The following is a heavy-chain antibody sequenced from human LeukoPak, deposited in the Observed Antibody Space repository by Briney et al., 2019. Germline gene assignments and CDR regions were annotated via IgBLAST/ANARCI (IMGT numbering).Heavy chain of an antibody. V-gene: IGHV3-13*01. D-gene: IGHD3-10*01. CDR1: GFTFSNYD. J-gene: IGHJ4*02. CDR2: IGTAGDT. Sequence: GGSLRLSCAASGFTFSNYDKHWVRQATGKGLEWVSAIGTAGDTYYSGSVKGRFTISRENAKNSLYLQMNSLKAGDTAVYYCARGGWFGELLRSFDYWGQGSLVTVSS. CDR3: ARGGWFGELLRSFDY.